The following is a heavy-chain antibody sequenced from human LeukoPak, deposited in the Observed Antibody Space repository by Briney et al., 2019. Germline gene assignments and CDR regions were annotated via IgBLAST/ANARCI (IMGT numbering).Heavy chain of an antibody. J-gene: IGHJ4*02. V-gene: IGHV3-23*01. CDR2: ISGSGGST. D-gene: IGHD3-10*01. CDR1: GFTFSSYA. CDR3: AKDRQEGNFDY. Sequence: GGSLRVSCAASGFTFSSYAMIWVRQAPVNVLPWVSTISGSGGSTYYADSVKGRFTISRDNSKNTLYLQMNSLRAEDTAVYYCAKDRQEGNFDYWGQGTLVTVSS.